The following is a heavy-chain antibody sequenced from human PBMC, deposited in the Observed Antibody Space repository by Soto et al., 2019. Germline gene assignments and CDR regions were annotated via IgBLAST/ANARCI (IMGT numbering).Heavy chain of an antibody. CDR2: IYYSGST. J-gene: IGHJ5*02. CDR1: GGSISSGDYY. D-gene: IGHD6-19*01. V-gene: IGHV4-30-4*01. Sequence: SETLSLTCTVSGGSISSGDYYWSWIRQPPGKGLEWIGYIYYSGSTYYNPSLKSRVTISVDTSKNQFSLKLSSVTAADTSVYYCARVLRGSVDWFDPWGQGTLVTVSS. CDR3: ARVLRGSVDWFDP.